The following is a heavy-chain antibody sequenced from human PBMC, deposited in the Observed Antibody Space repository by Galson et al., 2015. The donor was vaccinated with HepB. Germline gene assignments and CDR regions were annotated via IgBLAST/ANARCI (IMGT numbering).Heavy chain of an antibody. J-gene: IGHJ4*02. Sequence: SLRLSCAASGFTFSSYAMHWVRQAPGKGLEYVSAISSNGGSTYYADSVKGRFTISRDNSKNTLYLQMSSLRAEDTAVYYCVKDLFLGIAAAGPGGFDYWGQGTLVTVSS. CDR1: GFTFSSYA. CDR3: VKDLFLGIAAAGPGGFDY. D-gene: IGHD6-13*01. V-gene: IGHV3-64D*06. CDR2: ISSNGGST.